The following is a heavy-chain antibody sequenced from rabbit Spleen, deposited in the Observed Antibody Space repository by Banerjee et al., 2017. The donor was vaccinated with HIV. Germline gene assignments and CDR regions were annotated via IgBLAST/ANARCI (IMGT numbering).Heavy chain of an antibody. CDR2: IYAGSNGRT. Sequence: QEQLEESGGDLVKPEGSLTLTCTASGFSFSSSYWICWVRQAPGKGLEWFACIYAGSNGRTYYASWAKGRFTISKTSSTTVTLQMTSLTAADTATYFCARDLAGVIGWNFNLWGPGTLVTVS. CDR1: GFSFSSSYW. V-gene: IGHV1S45*01. CDR3: ARDLAGVIGWNFNL. J-gene: IGHJ4*01. D-gene: IGHD4-1*01.